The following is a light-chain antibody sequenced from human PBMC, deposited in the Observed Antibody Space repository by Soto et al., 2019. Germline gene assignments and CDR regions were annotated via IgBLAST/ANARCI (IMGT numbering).Light chain of an antibody. CDR2: LNSDGSH. V-gene: IGLV4-69*01. CDR1: SGHSSYA. Sequence: QPVLTKSPSASASLGASVKLTCTLSSGHSSYAIAWHQQQTEKGPRYLMKLNSDGSHSKGDGIPDRFSGSSSGAERYLTISSRQSEDEADYYCQTWGTGIQVFGGGTKGTVL. CDR3: QTWGTGIQV. J-gene: IGLJ2*01.